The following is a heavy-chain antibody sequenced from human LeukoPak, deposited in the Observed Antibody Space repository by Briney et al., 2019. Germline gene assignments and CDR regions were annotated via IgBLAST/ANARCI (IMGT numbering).Heavy chain of an antibody. CDR2: IYYSGST. V-gene: IGHV4-39*01. J-gene: IGHJ4*02. CDR3: ARRAGDFWSGYYVGYFDY. D-gene: IGHD3-3*01. Sequence: SETLSLTCTVSGGSISGSSYYWGWIRQPPGKGLEWIGSIYYSGSTYYNPSLKSRVTISVDTSKNQFSLKLSSVTAADTAVYYCARRAGDFWSGYYVGYFDYWGQGTLVTVSS. CDR1: GGSISGSSYY.